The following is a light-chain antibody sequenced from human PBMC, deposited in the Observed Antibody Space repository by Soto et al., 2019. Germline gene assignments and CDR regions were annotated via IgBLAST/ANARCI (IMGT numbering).Light chain of an antibody. CDR3: QQLNTSPLL. CDR2: AAS. V-gene: IGKV1-9*01. J-gene: IGKJ4*01. CDR1: QDISSF. Sequence: DIQLTQSPSFLSASVGDRVTITCRASQDISSFLAWYQQNPGKAPKLLIYAASTLQSGVPSRFSGSGSETEFTLTISSLQPEDFATYYCQQLNTSPLLFGGGTKVDIK.